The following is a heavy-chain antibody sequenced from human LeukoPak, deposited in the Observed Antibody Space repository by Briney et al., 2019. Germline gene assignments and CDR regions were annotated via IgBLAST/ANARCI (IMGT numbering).Heavy chain of an antibody. V-gene: IGHV4-34*01. CDR2: INHSGST. D-gene: IGHD5-24*01. CDR3: ARWLQLIDAFDI. J-gene: IGHJ3*02. CDR1: GGSLSGYY. Sequence: SETLSLTCAVYGGSLSGYYWSWIRQPPGKGLEWIGEINHSGSTNYNPSLKSRVTISVDTSKNQFSLKLSSVTAADTAVYYCARWLQLIDAFDIWGQGTMVTVPS.